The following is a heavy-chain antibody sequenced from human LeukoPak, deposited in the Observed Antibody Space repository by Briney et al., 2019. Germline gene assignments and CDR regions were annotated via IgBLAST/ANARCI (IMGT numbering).Heavy chain of an antibody. CDR1: GYTLNVLS. V-gene: IGHV1-24*01. J-gene: IGHJ5*02. CDR2: FVSEYGQT. Sequence: PSVNVSCKVSGYTLNVLSIHWVRQAAGKGLEWMGGFVSEYGQTVYAQKFHSRVTMAENTATDTACMELSNLRSEDTAVNYGGPLDFWVPSTWGQGTLVTVSS. D-gene: IGHD3-3*01. CDR3: GPLDFWVPST.